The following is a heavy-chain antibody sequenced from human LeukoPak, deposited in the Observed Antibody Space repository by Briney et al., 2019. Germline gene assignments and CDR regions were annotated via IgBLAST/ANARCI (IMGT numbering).Heavy chain of an antibody. CDR3: ANNWNFAEFDY. Sequence: GGSLRLSCAASGFTFSSYAMSWVRQAPGEGLEWVSAISGSGGSTYYADSVKGRFTISRDNSKNTLYLQMNSLRAEDTAVYYCANNWNFAEFDYWGQGTLVTVSS. V-gene: IGHV3-23*01. D-gene: IGHD1-1*01. J-gene: IGHJ4*02. CDR2: ISGSGGST. CDR1: GFTFSSYA.